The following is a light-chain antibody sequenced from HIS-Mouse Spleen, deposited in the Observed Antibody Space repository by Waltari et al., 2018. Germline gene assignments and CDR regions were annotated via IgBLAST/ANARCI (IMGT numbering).Light chain of an antibody. V-gene: IGKV1-12*01. CDR2: AAS. J-gene: IGKJ4*01. CDR3: QQANSFPT. CDR1: QGISSW. Sequence: DIQMTQSPSSVSASVADTVTITCRAGQGISSWLAWYQQRPGKAPKPLIDAASSLQSGVPSRFSGGGSETDFTRTISSLQPEDFATYYCQQANSFPTFGGGTKVEIK.